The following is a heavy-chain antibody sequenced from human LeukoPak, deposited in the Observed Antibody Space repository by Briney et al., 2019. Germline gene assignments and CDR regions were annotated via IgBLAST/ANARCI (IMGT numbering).Heavy chain of an antibody. V-gene: IGHV4-59*01. J-gene: IGHJ4*02. CDR2: IYYSGST. Sequence: SETLSLTCTVSGGSISSYYWSWIRQPPGKGLEWIGYIYYSGSTNYNPSLKSRVTISVDTSKNQFSLKLSSVTAADTAVYYCARESGTTGWDYWGQETLVTVSS. CDR3: ARESGTTGWDY. CDR1: GGSISSYY. D-gene: IGHD1-7*01.